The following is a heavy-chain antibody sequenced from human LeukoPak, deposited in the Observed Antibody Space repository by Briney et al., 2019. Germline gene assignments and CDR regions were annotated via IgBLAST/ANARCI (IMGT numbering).Heavy chain of an antibody. CDR2: ISYDGSSK. D-gene: IGHD3-10*01. V-gene: IGHV3-30*04. CDR1: EFTFSNYL. Sequence: GGSLRLSCAASEFTFSNYLMHWVRQAPGKGLEWVAVISYDGSSKYYADSVKGRFTISRDNSKYTLFLQMNSLRAEDTAVYYCRSPDYWGQGTLVTVSS. CDR3: RSPDY. J-gene: IGHJ4*02.